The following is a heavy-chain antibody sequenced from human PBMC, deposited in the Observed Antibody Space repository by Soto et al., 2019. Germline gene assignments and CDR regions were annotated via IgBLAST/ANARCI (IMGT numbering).Heavy chain of an antibody. J-gene: IGHJ6*02. CDR3: ARASRSGGGYYYYYGMDV. Sequence: ASVKVSCKASGYTFTSYDINWVRQATGQGLEWMGWMNPNSGNTGYAQKFQGRVTMTRNTSISTAYMELSSLRSEDTAVYYCARASRSGGGYYYYYGMDVWGRGTTVTVSS. V-gene: IGHV1-8*01. CDR2: MNPNSGNT. CDR1: GYTFTSYD. D-gene: IGHD6-13*01.